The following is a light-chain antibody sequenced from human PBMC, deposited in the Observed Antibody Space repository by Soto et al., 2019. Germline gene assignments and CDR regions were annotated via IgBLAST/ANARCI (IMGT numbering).Light chain of an antibody. CDR1: SSDIGAYDY. J-gene: IGLJ2*01. CDR3: GSYASATLI. CDR2: EVR. Sequence: QSALTQPASVSGSPGQAITISCTGTSSDIGAYDYVSWFQQYSGKAPTLIIYEVRFRPSGVSSRLSGSKSGNTASLNISGLQTEDEADYYCGSYASATLIFGGGTKLTVL. V-gene: IGLV2-14*03.